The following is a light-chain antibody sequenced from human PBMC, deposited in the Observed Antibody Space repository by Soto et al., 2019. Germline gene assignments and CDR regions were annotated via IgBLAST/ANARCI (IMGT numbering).Light chain of an antibody. J-gene: IGKJ1*01. CDR1: QGIRND. CDR3: LQHSTYPLT. CDR2: AAS. V-gene: IGKV1-17*01. Sequence: DIQMTQFPSSLSASVGDRVTITCRASQGIRNDLGWYQQKPGKAPKRLTYAASSLQSGVPSRFSGSGSGTGFTLAISSLQPEDSATFYCLQHSTYPLTFGQGTKVEIK.